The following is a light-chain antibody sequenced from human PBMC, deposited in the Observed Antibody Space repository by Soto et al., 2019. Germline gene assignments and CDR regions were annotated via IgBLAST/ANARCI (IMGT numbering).Light chain of an antibody. J-gene: IGKJ1*01. CDR1: QSVSNNY. V-gene: IGKV3-20*01. Sequence: ENGLSQSPGTLSLSPGERATLSCRASQSVSNNYLAWYQQKPGQAPRLLIYGASNRATGIPDRFSGSGSGTDFSLTISRLEPEDFAVYYCQHYHTSPPPFGQGTKAAIK. CDR3: QHYHTSPPP. CDR2: GAS.